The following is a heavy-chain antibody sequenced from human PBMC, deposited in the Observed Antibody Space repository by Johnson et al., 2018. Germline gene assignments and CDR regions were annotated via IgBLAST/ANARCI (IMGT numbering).Heavy chain of an antibody. D-gene: IGHD5-24*01. V-gene: IGHV3-64*01. CDR2: ISSTGVMT. CDR1: GFIFNAYA. Sequence: VQLVQSGGGLVQPGGSLRLSCAASGFIFNAYAMHWVRQAPGKGLQPVSGISSTGVMTYYASSVKDRFTISRDNFKSTLDLQMGSLRPEDVGVYYVARGEGKSTLKGDYYYYHMDVWGKGTPVTVSS. J-gene: IGHJ6*03. CDR3: ARGEGKSTLKGDYYYYHMDV.